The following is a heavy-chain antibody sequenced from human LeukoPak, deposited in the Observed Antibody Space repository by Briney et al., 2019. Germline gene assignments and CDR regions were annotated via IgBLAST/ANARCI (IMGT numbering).Heavy chain of an antibody. V-gene: IGHV4-59*01. CDR2: IYYSGST. CDR3: ARDSLYDYYYYTMDV. J-gene: IGHJ6*02. CDR1: GGSISSYY. Sequence: PSETLSLTCTVSGGSISSYYWSWIRQPPGKGLEWIGYIYYSGSTSYNPSLKSRVTMSVDTSKNQFSLNLSSVTAADTAVYYCARDSLYDYYYYTMDVWGQGTTITVSS. D-gene: IGHD2-2*02.